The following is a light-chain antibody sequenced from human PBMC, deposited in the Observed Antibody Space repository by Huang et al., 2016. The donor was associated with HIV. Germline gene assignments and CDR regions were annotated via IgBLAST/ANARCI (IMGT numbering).Light chain of an antibody. CDR1: QTISSH. CDR2: AAS. CDR3: QQSYRTPLT. Sequence: DIQMTQSPSSLSASVGDRVTLTCRASQTISSHLNWFQQKPGEAPKLLIYAASNLQNGVPSRISPSGSGTDFTLTINGLQPEDFATYYCQQSYRTPLTFGQGTKVEMK. V-gene: IGKV1-39*01. J-gene: IGKJ1*01.